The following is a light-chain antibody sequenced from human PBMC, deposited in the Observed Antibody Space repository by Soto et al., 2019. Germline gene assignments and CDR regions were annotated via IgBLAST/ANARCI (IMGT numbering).Light chain of an antibody. CDR2: GAS. Sequence: EIVMTHSPATLSVTPLERATLSCIASQSVSSNLAWYQQKPGQAPRLLIYGASTRATGIPARFSGSGSGTEFTLTISSLQSEDFAVYYCQQYNNWPRRTFGQGTKV. CDR1: QSVSSN. V-gene: IGKV3-15*01. CDR3: QQYNNWPRRT. J-gene: IGKJ1*01.